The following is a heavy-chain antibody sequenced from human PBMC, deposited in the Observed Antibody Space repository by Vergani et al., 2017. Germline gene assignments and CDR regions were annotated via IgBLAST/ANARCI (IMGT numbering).Heavy chain of an antibody. CDR3: ARDRVGYCSTTSCSQNAFDI. CDR2: ISYDGSNK. V-gene: IGHV3-30*04. Sequence: QVQLVESGGGVVQPGRSLRLSCAASGFTFSSYAMHWVRQAPGKGLEWVAVISYDGSNKYYAGSVKGRFTISRDNSKNTLYLQMNSLRAEDTAVYYCARDRVGYCSTTSCSQNAFDIWGQGTMVTVSS. J-gene: IGHJ3*02. D-gene: IGHD2-2*01. CDR1: GFTFSSYA.